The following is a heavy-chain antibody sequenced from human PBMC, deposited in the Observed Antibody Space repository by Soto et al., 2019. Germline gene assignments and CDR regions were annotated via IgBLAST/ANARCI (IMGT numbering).Heavy chain of an antibody. J-gene: IGHJ4*02. D-gene: IGHD3-10*01. Sequence: EVQLVESGGSLVKPGGSLRLSCAASGFTFSSHAMNWVRQAPGKGLEWISSIDSSSSFIYYADSVKGRFTISRDNVKNSVFLHMSSLRADDTAVYYCARDPLWFGEIGYFDYWGQGALVTVSS. CDR3: ARDPLWFGEIGYFDY. V-gene: IGHV3-21*06. CDR1: GFTFSSHA. CDR2: IDSSSSFI.